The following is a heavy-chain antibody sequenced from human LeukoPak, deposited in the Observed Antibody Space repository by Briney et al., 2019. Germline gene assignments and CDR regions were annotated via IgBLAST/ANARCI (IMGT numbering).Heavy chain of an antibody. Sequence: GGSLRLSCATSGFTFSNYWMHWVRQAPGKGLVWVSHINNDGTSTSYADSVKGRFTISRDDSKNTLYLQMNSLRAEDTAVYYCAKDQGPNCSGGSCYSEVDYFDYWGQGTLVTVSS. CDR2: INNDGTST. CDR3: AKDQGPNCSGGSCYSEVDYFDY. CDR1: GFTFSNYW. D-gene: IGHD2-15*01. V-gene: IGHV3-74*01. J-gene: IGHJ4*02.